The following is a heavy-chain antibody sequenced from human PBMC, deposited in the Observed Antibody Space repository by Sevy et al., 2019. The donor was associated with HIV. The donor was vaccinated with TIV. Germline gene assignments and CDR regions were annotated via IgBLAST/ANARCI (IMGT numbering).Heavy chain of an antibody. V-gene: IGHV4-4*02. Sequence: SETLSLTCAVSGGSIRSVYWWHWVRQPPGKGLEWIGEIYHRGHTNYNPSLKSRVTISVDNFKNQFSLNLYSVTAADTAVYYCARGGETPRGFDPWGQGSLVTVSS. CDR1: GGSIRSVYW. J-gene: IGHJ5*02. D-gene: IGHD3-16*01. CDR2: IYHRGHT. CDR3: ARGGETPRGFDP.